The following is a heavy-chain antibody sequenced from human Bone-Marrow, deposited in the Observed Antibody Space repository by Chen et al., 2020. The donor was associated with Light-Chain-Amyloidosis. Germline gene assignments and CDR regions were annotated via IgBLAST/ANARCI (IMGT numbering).Heavy chain of an antibody. CDR2: ISAYNGNT. J-gene: IGHJ5*02. Sequence: QVQLVQSGAEVKKPGASVKVSCKASGYTFTSYGISWVRQAPGQGLEWMGWISAYNGNTNYAQNLQGTVTMTAATSTSTAYMELRSLRSDDTAVHYCAGAKLIRTYNWFDPWGQRTLVTVSS. CDR1: GYTFTSYG. D-gene: IGHD3-10*01. CDR3: AGAKLIRTYNWFDP. V-gene: IGHV1-18*01.